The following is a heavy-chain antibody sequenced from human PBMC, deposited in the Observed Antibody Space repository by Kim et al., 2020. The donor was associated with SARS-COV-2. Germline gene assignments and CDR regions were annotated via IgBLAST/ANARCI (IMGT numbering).Heavy chain of an antibody. J-gene: IGHJ4*02. CDR1: GGSISSSSYY. CDR3: ASSTGNLH. CDR2: IYYSGST. V-gene: IGHV4-39*07. Sequence: SETLSLTCTVSGGSISSSSYYWGWIRQPPGKGLEWIGSIYYSGSTYYNPSLKSRVTISVDTSKNQFSLKLSSVTAADTAVYYCASSTGNLHWGQGTLVTVSS.